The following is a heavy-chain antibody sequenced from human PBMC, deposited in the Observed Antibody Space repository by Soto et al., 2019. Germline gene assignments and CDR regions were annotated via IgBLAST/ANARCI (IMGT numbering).Heavy chain of an antibody. D-gene: IGHD6-6*01. CDR1: GFTFSSYA. Sequence: HPGGSLRLSCAASGFTFSSYAMSWVRQAPGKGLEWVSAISGSGGSTYYADSVKGRFTISRDNSKNTLYLQMNSLRAEDTAVYYCAKGGLLGRSTLYSSSSRSRYYYMDVWGKGTTVTVSS. CDR2: ISGSGGST. CDR3: AKGGLLGRSTLYSSSSRSRYYYMDV. V-gene: IGHV3-23*01. J-gene: IGHJ6*03.